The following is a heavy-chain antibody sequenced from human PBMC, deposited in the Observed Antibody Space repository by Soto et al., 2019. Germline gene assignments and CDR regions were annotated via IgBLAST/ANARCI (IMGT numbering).Heavy chain of an antibody. D-gene: IGHD2-2*02. Sequence: ASVKVSCKASGYTFTSYYMHWVRQAPGQGLEWMGIINPSGGSTSYAQKFQGRVTMTRDTSTSTVYMELSSLRSEDTAVYYCARGGIVVVPAAIGGDNWFDPWGQGTLVTVSS. CDR1: GYTFTSYY. CDR3: ARGGIVVVPAAIGGDNWFDP. V-gene: IGHV1-46*01. CDR2: INPSGGST. J-gene: IGHJ5*02.